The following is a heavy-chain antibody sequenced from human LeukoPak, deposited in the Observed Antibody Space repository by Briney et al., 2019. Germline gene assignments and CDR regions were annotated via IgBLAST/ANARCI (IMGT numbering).Heavy chain of an antibody. Sequence: GGSLRLSCAASGLTFDDYGMSWVRQAPGKGLEWVSGITWNGGSTGYADSVKDRFTISRDNAKNSLYLQMNSLRAEDTALYYCAREHHSSGYSPNAFDIWGQGTMVTVSS. D-gene: IGHD3-22*01. CDR1: GLTFDDYG. J-gene: IGHJ3*02. V-gene: IGHV3-20*04. CDR2: ITWNGGST. CDR3: AREHHSSGYSPNAFDI.